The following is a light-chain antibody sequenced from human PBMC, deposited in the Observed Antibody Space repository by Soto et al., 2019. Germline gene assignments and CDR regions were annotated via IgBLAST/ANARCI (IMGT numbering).Light chain of an antibody. J-gene: IGKJ1*01. CDR3: QQYTDWPLT. Sequence: EIVLTQSPGTLSLSPVERATLSCRASQSVSSSYLAWYQQKPGQAPRLLIYGVSSRATGVPDRFSGSGSGTDFTLTISRLEPEDFAVYYCQQYTDWPLTFGQGTKVDIK. CDR1: QSVSSSY. CDR2: GVS. V-gene: IGKV3-20*01.